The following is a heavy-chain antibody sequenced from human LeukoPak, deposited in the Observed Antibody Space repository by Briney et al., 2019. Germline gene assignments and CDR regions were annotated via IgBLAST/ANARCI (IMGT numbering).Heavy chain of an antibody. CDR3: ARIGRPGYYHGMDV. V-gene: IGHV3-48*02. Sequence: GGSLRLSCAASGFTFSSYWMHWVRQAPGKGLEWVSYISSGSSTKYYADSVTGRFTISRDNAKNSLYLQMNSLRDEDTAVYYCARIGRPGYYHGMDVWGQGTTVTVSS. CDR1: GFTFSSYW. D-gene: IGHD1-14*01. CDR2: ISSGSSTK. J-gene: IGHJ6*02.